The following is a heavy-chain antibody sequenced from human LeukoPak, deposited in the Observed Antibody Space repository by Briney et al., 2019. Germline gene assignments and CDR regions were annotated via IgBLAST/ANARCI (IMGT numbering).Heavy chain of an antibody. CDR1: GYTFTSYD. Sequence: ASVKVSCKASGYTFTSYDINWVRQATGQGLEWMGWINPNSGGTNYVQKFQGRVTMTRDTSISTAYVELRRLRSDDSAVYYCARDSGETGFWSGSYFDYWGQGTLVTVSS. J-gene: IGHJ4*02. D-gene: IGHD3-3*01. V-gene: IGHV1-2*02. CDR3: ARDSGETGFWSGSYFDY. CDR2: INPNSGGT.